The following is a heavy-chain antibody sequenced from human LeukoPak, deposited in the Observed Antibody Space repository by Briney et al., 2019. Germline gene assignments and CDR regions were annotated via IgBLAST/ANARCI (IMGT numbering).Heavy chain of an antibody. CDR3: ATEFRVRFLEWSAGTYYYMDV. CDR2: ISYDGSNK. V-gene: IGHV3-30-3*01. CDR1: GFTFSSYA. D-gene: IGHD3-3*01. J-gene: IGHJ6*03. Sequence: GGSLRLSCAASGFTFSSYAMHWVRQAPGKGLEWVAVISYDGSNKYYADSVKGRFTISRDGSKNTLYLQMNSLKTEDTAVYYCATEFRVRFLEWSAGTYYYMDVWGKGTTVTVSS.